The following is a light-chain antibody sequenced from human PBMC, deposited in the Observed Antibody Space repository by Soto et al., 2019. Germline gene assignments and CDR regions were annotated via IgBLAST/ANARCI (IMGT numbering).Light chain of an antibody. CDR3: ISYTSGTSPYV. V-gene: IGLV2-14*01. CDR1: SSDVGGYNY. J-gene: IGLJ1*01. Sequence: SVLTQPASVSGSPGQSITISCTGTSSDVGGYNYVSWYQHHPGKAPKLIIYEVTNRPPGVSNRFSGSKSGNTASLTISGLQAEDEADYYCISYTSGTSPYVFGTGTKVTVL. CDR2: EVT.